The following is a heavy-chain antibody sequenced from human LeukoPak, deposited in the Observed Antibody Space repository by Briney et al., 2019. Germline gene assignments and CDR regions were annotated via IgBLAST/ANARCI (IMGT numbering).Heavy chain of an antibody. CDR3: ARGVDTAMITSLVY. Sequence: SVRVSCKASGGTFSSYGTSWVRQAPGQGLEWMGGINPIFGTAKYAQKFQGRVTITTDESTSTAYMELSSLRYEDTAVYYCARGVDTAMITSLVYWGQGTLVTVSS. CDR1: GGTFSSYG. D-gene: IGHD5-18*01. CDR2: INPIFGTA. V-gene: IGHV1-69*05. J-gene: IGHJ4*02.